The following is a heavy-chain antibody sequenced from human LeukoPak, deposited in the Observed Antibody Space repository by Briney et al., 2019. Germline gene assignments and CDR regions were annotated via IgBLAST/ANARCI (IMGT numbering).Heavy chain of an antibody. CDR2: FYYSGST. J-gene: IGHJ4*02. D-gene: IGHD3-10*01. CDR1: GGSITSYY. V-gene: IGHV4-59*05. CDR3: VYYYGSGSVEY. Sequence: SETLSLTCTVSGGSITSYYWSWIRQPPGKGLEWIGSFYYSGSTNYNPSLRSRVTISVDTSKNQFSLKLSSVTAADTAVYYCVYYYGSGSVEYWGQGTLVTVSS.